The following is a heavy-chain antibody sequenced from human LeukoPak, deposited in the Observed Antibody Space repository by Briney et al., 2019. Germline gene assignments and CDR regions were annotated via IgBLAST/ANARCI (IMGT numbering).Heavy chain of an antibody. V-gene: IGHV1-8*01. CDR3: ARGDNADGYYGMDV. CDR2: MNPNSGNT. CDR1: GYTFTSYD. J-gene: IGHJ6*02. D-gene: IGHD1-1*01. Sequence: ASVKVXXXASGYTFTSYDINWVRQATGQGREWMGWMNPNSGNTGYAQKFQGRVTMTRNTSISTAYMELSSLRSEDTAVYYCARGDNADGYYGMDVWGQGTTVTVSS.